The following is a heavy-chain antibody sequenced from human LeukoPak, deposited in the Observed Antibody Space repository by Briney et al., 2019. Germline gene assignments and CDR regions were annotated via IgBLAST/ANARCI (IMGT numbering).Heavy chain of an antibody. J-gene: IGHJ5*02. V-gene: IGHV3-30*18. D-gene: IGHD3-16*01. CDR2: ISYDGSNR. CDR1: GFTFSSYG. Sequence: GGSLRLSCAASGFTFSSYGMHWVRQAPGKGLEWVAVISYDGSNRYYADSVKGRFTISRDTSKNTLYLQMNSLRAEDTAVYYCAKTRSRNMITFGGVENWFDPWGQGTLVTVSS. CDR3: AKTRSRNMITFGGVENWFDP.